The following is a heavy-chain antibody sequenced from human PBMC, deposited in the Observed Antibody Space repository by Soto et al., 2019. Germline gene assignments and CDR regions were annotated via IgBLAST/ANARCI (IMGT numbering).Heavy chain of an antibody. Sequence: EVHLLESGGGLVQPGGSLRLSCVASGFTFSSYTMYWVRQVPGKGLEWVSDISESGAITHYADSVKGRFTISRDDPKRTLYLQMHTLRGDETAVYYCAKAQYTGISKTLDYWGQGTLVTVST. CDR2: ISESGAIT. J-gene: IGHJ4*02. V-gene: IGHV3-23*01. D-gene: IGHD1-26*01. CDR3: AKAQYTGISKTLDY. CDR1: GFTFSSYT.